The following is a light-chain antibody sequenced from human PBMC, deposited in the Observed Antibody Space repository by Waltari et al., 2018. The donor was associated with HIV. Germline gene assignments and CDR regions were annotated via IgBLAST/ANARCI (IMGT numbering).Light chain of an antibody. J-gene: IGLJ2*01. Sequence: QSMLTQPPSVSGAPGQRVTISCTGSSSTIGAGYDVHWYQQIPGTAPKLLISGNKNRPSGVPDLFSASKSGTSASLTISGLQAEDEADYFCQSYDISLSASVVFGGGTRLTVL. CDR1: SSTIGAGYD. CDR3: QSYDISLSASVV. V-gene: IGLV1-40*01. CDR2: GNK.